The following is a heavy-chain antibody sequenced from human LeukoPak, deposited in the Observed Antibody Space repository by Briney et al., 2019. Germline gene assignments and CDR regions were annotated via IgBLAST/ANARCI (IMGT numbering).Heavy chain of an antibody. D-gene: IGHD6-19*01. V-gene: IGHV3-23*01. CDR2: IIGSGGST. J-gene: IGHJ5*02. Sequence: GGSLRLSCAASGFSFSSSAMSWVRQAPGKGLEWVSAIIGSGGSTYYADSVKGRFTISRDNSKNTLYLQMNSLRAEDTAVYYCAKDSAFSSGWYAWFDPWGQGTLVTVSS. CDR3: AKDSAFSSGWYAWFDP. CDR1: GFSFSSSA.